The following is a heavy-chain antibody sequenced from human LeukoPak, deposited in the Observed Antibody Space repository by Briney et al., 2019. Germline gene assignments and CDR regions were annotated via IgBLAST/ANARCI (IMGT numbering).Heavy chain of an antibody. J-gene: IGHJ6*02. Sequence: ASVNVSCKASGYTFTSYYMHWGRQAPGQGLEWMGIINPSGGSTSYAQKFQGRVTMTRDTSTSTVYMELSSLRSEDTAVYYCARVPDTALVPRYCSGGSCYQEYYYYYGMDVWGQGTTVTVSS. D-gene: IGHD2-15*01. CDR2: INPSGGST. CDR3: ARVPDTALVPRYCSGGSCYQEYYYYYGMDV. CDR1: GYTFTSYY. V-gene: IGHV1-46*01.